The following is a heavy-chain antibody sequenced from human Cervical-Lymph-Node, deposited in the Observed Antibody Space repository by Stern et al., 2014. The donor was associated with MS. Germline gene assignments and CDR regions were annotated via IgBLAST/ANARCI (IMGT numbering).Heavy chain of an antibody. CDR1: GYTFTRHW. Sequence: VQLGQSGAEVKKPGESLKISCNGSGYTFTRHWIGWVRQMPGKGLEWMGIIWPGDSDVRYNPSFQGQATISVDKSINTAYLQWNSLKASDTAMYYCARFGKSGPGVSENWFDPWGQGTLVTVSS. J-gene: IGHJ5*02. V-gene: IGHV5-51*03. CDR2: IWPGDSDV. CDR3: ARFGKSGPGVSENWFDP. D-gene: IGHD3-10*01.